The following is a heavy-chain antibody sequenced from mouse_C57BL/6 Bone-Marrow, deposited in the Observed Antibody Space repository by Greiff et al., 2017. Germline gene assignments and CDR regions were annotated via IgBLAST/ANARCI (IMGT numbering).Heavy chain of an antibody. Sequence: VQLQQPGAELVKPGASVKMSCKASGYTFTSYWITWVKQRPGQGLEWIGDIYPGSGSTNSNEKFKSKATLPVDTSSSTAYMQLSSLTSEDSAVYYCARPYYSNYWYFDVWGTGTTVTVSS. D-gene: IGHD2-5*01. CDR2: IYPGSGST. V-gene: IGHV1-55*01. CDR3: ARPYYSNYWYFDV. J-gene: IGHJ1*03. CDR1: GYTFTSYW.